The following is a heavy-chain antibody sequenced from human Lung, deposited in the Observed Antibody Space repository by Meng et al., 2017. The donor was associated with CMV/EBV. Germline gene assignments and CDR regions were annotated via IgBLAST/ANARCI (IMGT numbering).Heavy chain of an antibody. CDR3: LRRSGGSV. J-gene: IGHJ1*01. CDR2: IPHRGSS. D-gene: IGHD3-10*01. V-gene: IGHV4-4*02. CDR1: GDSITNHNW. Sequence: QVHLRESGPALVKPSEPLSLTCAVSGDSITNHNWWAWVRQPPGKGLEWIGEIPHRGSSAYNPYLKSRVSMSIDKSKNQFSLKLTSVTAADTAMYHCLRRSGGSVWGQGTLVTVSS.